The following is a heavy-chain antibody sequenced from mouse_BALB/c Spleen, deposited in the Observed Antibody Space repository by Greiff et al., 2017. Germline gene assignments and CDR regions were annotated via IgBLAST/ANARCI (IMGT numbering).Heavy chain of an antibody. Sequence: EVMLVESGGGLVKPGGSLKLSCAASGFTFSSYAMSWVRQSPEKRLEWVAEISSGGSYTYYPDTVTGRFTISRDNAKNTLYLEMSSLRSEDTAMYYCARDDGNYRAMDYWGQGTSVTVSS. D-gene: IGHD2-1*01. J-gene: IGHJ4*01. CDR3: ARDDGNYRAMDY. CDR1: GFTFSSYA. V-gene: IGHV5-9-4*01. CDR2: ISSGGSYT.